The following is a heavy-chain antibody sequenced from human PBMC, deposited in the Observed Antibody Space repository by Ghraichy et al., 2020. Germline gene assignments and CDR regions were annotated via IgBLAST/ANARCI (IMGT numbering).Heavy chain of an antibody. V-gene: IGHV3-23*01. D-gene: IGHD5-18*01. CDR3: AKDTAMVTLYDY. J-gene: IGHJ4*02. Sequence: GESLNISCAASGFTFSSYAMSWVRQAPGKGLEWVSAISGSGGSTYYADSVKGRFTISRDNSKNTLYLQMNSLRAEDTAVYYCAKDTAMVTLYDYWGQGTLVTVSS. CDR2: ISGSGGST. CDR1: GFTFSSYA.